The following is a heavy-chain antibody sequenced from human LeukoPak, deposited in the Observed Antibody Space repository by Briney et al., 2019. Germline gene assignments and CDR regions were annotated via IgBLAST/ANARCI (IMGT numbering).Heavy chain of an antibody. V-gene: IGHV3-30*18. Sequence: GGSLRLSCAASGFTFSSYGMHWVRQAPGKGLEWVAVISYDGSNKYYADSVKGRFTISRDNSKNTLYLQMNSLRAEDTAVYYCAKRGYNNGGTILDYWGQGTLVTVSS. CDR3: AKRGYNNGGTILDY. CDR2: ISYDGSNK. CDR1: GFTFSSYG. J-gene: IGHJ4*02. D-gene: IGHD6-19*01.